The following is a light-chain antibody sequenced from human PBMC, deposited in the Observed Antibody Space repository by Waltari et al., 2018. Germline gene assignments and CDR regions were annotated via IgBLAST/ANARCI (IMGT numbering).Light chain of an antibody. CDR3: CSYAGRGTYV. Sequence: QSALTQPASVSGTPGQSITISCSGTPSYVVSYDLVSWYQQHPGEAPKLLICEVFKRPPDTSSRFSGAKSGSTASLTISGLQPEDEADYYCCSYAGRGTYVFGSGTKVTVL. V-gene: IGLV2-23*02. CDR2: EVF. J-gene: IGLJ1*01. CDR1: PSYVVSYDL.